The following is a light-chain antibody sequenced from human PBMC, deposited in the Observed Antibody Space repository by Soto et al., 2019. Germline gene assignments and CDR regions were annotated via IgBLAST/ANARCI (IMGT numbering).Light chain of an antibody. Sequence: QSALTQPPSASGSPGQSVTISCTGTSSDVGGFNYVSWYQQHPGRATKLLIYEVSKLPSGVPDRFSASKSDNTASLTVSWPQAEDEADYYCSSYEVSRNLVFGGGTKLTVL. CDR2: EVS. V-gene: IGLV2-8*01. CDR1: SSDVGGFNY. CDR3: SSYEVSRNLV. J-gene: IGLJ3*02.